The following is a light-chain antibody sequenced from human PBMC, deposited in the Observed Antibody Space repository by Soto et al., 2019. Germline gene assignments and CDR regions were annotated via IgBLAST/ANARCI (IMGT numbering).Light chain of an antibody. J-gene: IGKJ5*01. CDR3: QQYSTWPPIT. Sequence: EIVLTQSPATLSLSPGERATLSCRASQSVSSYLAWYQQKPGQAPRLLIHAASTRASGVPARFSGSGSGTEFTLTISSLQSEDFAVYYCQQYSTWPPITFGPGTRLDIK. CDR1: QSVSSY. V-gene: IGKV3-15*01. CDR2: AAS.